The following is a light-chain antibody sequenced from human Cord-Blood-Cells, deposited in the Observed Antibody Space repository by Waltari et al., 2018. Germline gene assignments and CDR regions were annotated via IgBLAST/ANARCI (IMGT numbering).Light chain of an antibody. Sequence: DIQMTQSPSTLSASVGDRVTITCRASQSIRSGLAWYQQKPGKAPKLLIYKASSLESGVPSRFSGGGSGTEFTLTISSLQPDDFATYYCQQPWTFGQGTKVEIK. CDR2: KAS. V-gene: IGKV1-5*03. J-gene: IGKJ1*01. CDR1: QSIRSG. CDR3: QQPWT.